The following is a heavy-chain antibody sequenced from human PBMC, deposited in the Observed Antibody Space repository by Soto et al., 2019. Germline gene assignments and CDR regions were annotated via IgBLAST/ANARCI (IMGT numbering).Heavy chain of an antibody. Sequence: GGSMRLSCAASGFTFSSYGMHWVRPAPGKGLEWVAVISYDGSNKYYADSVKGRFTISRDNSKNTLYLQMNSLRAEDTAVYYCAKDSPIYDYVWGSSLDYWGQGTLVTVSS. J-gene: IGHJ4*02. CDR2: ISYDGSNK. D-gene: IGHD3-16*01. V-gene: IGHV3-30*18. CDR3: AKDSPIYDYVWGSSLDY. CDR1: GFTFSSYG.